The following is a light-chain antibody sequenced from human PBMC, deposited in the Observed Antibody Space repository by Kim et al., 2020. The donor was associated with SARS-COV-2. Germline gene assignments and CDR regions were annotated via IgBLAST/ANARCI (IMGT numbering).Light chain of an antibody. V-gene: IGLV2-14*03. CDR1: SSDVGGYNY. CDR3: SSYTSSSTLYV. Sequence: QSFTITCTGTSSDVGGYNYVPWYQQHPGKAPKLMIYDVSNRPSGVSNRFSGSKSGNTASLTISGLQAEDEADYYCSSYTSSSTLYVFGTGTKVTVL. J-gene: IGLJ1*01. CDR2: DVS.